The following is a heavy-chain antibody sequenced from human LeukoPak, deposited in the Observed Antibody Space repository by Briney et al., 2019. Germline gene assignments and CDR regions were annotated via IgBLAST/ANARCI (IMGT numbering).Heavy chain of an antibody. CDR3: AAAGVTMVRGVIMPYYYYGMDV. V-gene: IGHV3-23*01. Sequence: QPGGSLRLSCAASGFTFSSYAMSWVRQAPGKGLEWVSAISGSGGSTYYADSVKGRFTIPRDNSKNTLYLQMNSLRAEDTAVYYCAAAGVTMVRGVIMPYYYYGMDVWGQGTTVTVSS. D-gene: IGHD3-10*01. J-gene: IGHJ6*02. CDR1: GFTFSSYA. CDR2: ISGSGGST.